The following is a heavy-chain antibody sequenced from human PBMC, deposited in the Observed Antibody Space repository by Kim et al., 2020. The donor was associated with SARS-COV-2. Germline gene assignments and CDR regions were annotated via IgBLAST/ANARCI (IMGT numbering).Heavy chain of an antibody. D-gene: IGHD1-26*01. V-gene: IGHV3-23*01. CDR3: AKDQTEWELLPYFDY. Sequence: DPVKGRFTISRDNSKNTLYLQMNSLRAEDTAVYYCAKDQTEWELLPYFDYWGQGTLVTVSS. J-gene: IGHJ4*02.